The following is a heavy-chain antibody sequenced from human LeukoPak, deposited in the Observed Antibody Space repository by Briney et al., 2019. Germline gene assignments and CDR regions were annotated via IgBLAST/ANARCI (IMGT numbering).Heavy chain of an antibody. V-gene: IGHV3-74*01. J-gene: IGHJ6*02. Sequence: PGGSLRLSCAASGFTFSTCWMHWVRQAPGKGLEWVSRIEYDESKTKYADSVKGRFTISRDNAKNTLYLQMNSLRAEDTAVYYCARDTYFYNSSAFYHYYYGMDVWGQGTTVTVSS. D-gene: IGHD3-22*01. CDR3: ARDTYFYNSSAFYHYYYGMDV. CDR1: GFTFSTCW. CDR2: IEYDESKT.